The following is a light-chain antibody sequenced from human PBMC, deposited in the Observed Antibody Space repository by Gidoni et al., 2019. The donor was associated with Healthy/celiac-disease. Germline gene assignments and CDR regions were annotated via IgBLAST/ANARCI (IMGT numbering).Light chain of an antibody. CDR2: GNS. CDR1: SSNIGAGYD. Sequence: QSVLTQPPSVSGAPGQRVTISCTGSSSNIGAGYDVHWYQQLPGTAPKLLIYGNSNRPSGVPDRFSGSKSGTSASLAITGLQAEDEADYYCQSYDSSLSPGRVFGGGTKLTVL. J-gene: IGLJ3*02. V-gene: IGLV1-40*01. CDR3: QSYDSSLSPGRV.